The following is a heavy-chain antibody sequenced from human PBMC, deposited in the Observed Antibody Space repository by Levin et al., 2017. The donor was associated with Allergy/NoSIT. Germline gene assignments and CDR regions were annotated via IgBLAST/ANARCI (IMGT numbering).Heavy chain of an antibody. Sequence: GGSLRLSCAASGFTFDDYAMHWVRQAPGKGLEWVSGISWNSGSIGYADSVKGRFTISRDNAKNSLYLQMNSLRAEDTALYYCAKDSSGYLGIAFDIWGQGTMVTVSS. J-gene: IGHJ3*02. CDR2: ISWNSGSI. V-gene: IGHV3-9*01. CDR1: GFTFDDYA. CDR3: AKDSSGYLGIAFDI. D-gene: IGHD3-22*01.